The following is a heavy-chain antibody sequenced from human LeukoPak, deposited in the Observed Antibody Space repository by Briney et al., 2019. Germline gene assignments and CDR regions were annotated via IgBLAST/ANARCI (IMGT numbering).Heavy chain of an antibody. CDR1: GFIFSNYA. Sequence: PGGSLRLSCAASGFIFSNYAMSWVRQAPGKGLQWVSAFSGSGGSTYYADSVKGRFTISRDNSRNTLYLQMNGLRAEDTAVYYCARSGLSRFGFWGQGTLVTVSS. D-gene: IGHD2/OR15-2a*01. J-gene: IGHJ4*02. CDR3: ARSGLSRFGF. CDR2: FSGSGGST. V-gene: IGHV3-23*01.